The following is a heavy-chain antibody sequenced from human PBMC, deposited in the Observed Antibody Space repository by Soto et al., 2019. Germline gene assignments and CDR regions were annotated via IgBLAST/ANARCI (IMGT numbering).Heavy chain of an antibody. CDR2: ISYDGSSK. CDR3: ARDPSGSSHFDY. V-gene: IGHV3-30-3*01. D-gene: IGHD3-10*01. CDR1: RFTFSSYA. Sequence: QVPLVESGRGVVQPGRSLRLSCAASRFTFSSYAMHWVRQAPGKGLEWVAVISYDGSSKYYADSVKGRFSISRDNSKNTLYLQMNSLRTEDTAVYYCARDPSGSSHFDYWGQGTLVTVSS. J-gene: IGHJ4*02.